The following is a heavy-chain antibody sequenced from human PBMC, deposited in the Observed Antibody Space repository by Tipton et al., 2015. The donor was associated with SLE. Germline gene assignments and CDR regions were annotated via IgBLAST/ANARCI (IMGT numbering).Heavy chain of an antibody. CDR1: GYTFTSYG. J-gene: IGHJ4*02. CDR3: ATDRGDGYNDDY. Sequence: QLVQSGAEVKKPGASVKVSCKASGYTFTSYGISWVRQAPGKGLEWMGLVDPEDGETIYAEKFQGRVTITADTSTDTAYMELSSLRSEDTAVYYCATDRGDGYNDDYWGQGTLVTVSS. D-gene: IGHD5-24*01. V-gene: IGHV1-69-2*01. CDR2: VDPEDGET.